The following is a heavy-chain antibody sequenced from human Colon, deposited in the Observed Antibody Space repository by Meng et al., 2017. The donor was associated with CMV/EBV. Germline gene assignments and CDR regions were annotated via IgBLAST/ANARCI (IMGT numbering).Heavy chain of an antibody. J-gene: IGHJ3*02. Sequence: GSLRLSCAASGFTFDGYAMSWVRQAPGKGLEWVSVIYGSGRSSSSADSVKGRFSISRDNSKNTLYLQMSSLRAEDTAVYYCARLLVGALDTHAFDMWGRGTMVTVSS. D-gene: IGHD1-26*01. V-gene: IGHV3-23*03. CDR3: ARLLVGALDTHAFDM. CDR1: GFTFDGYA. CDR2: IYGSGRSS.